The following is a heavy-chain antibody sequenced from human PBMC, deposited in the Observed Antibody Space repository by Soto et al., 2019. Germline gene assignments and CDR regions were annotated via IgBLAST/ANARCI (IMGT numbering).Heavy chain of an antibody. V-gene: IGHV3-23*01. CDR1: GFTFSSYA. J-gene: IGHJ4*02. CDR3: AKAGSSSWCFDY. Sequence: GGSLRLTCAASGFTFSSYAMSWIRQAPGKGLEWVSAISGSGGSTYYADSVKGRFTISRDNSKNTLDLQMDSLRAEDTAVYYSAKAGSSSWCFDYWGQGTLVTVSS. D-gene: IGHD6-13*01. CDR2: ISGSGGST.